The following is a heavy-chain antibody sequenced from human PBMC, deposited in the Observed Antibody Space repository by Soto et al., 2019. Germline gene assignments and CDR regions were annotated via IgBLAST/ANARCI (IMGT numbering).Heavy chain of an antibody. CDR3: ARDQEQRYECWSGYYYYYYVDV. D-gene: IGHD3-3*01. V-gene: IGHV1-18*01. Sequence: GAAVKVSCKASGYTFTSYGISWVRQAPGQGLEWMGWISAYNGNTNYAQKLQGRVTMTTDTSTRPAYMKLRSLRSHDTAVYYCARDQEQRYECWSGYYYYYYVDVWGKGTTVTVSS. CDR2: ISAYNGNT. J-gene: IGHJ6*03. CDR1: GYTFTSYG.